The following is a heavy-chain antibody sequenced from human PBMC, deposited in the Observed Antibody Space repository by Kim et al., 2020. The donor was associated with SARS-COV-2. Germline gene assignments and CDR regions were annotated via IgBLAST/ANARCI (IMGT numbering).Heavy chain of an antibody. CDR2: ISRSGGNI. CDR1: GFTFSAYY. Sequence: GGSLRLSCVASGFTFSAYYMSWIRQAPGKGLKWVSYISRSGGNIYYADSVKGRFTISRDNAKNTLYLQMNDLRAEDTAVYYCAKDQCLGYCVPSWGEGT. J-gene: IGHJ3*01. CDR3: AKDQCLGYCVPS. V-gene: IGHV3-11*01. D-gene: IGHD2-2*03.